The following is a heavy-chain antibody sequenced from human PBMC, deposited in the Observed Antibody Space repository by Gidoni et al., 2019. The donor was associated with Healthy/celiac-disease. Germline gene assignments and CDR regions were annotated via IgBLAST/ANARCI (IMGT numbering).Heavy chain of an antibody. D-gene: IGHD5-18*01. CDR1: GFTFCSYG. J-gene: IGHJ3*02. V-gene: IGHV3-30*18. CDR3: AKGYSYGYDAFDI. CDR2: RSYNGSNK. Sequence: QMQLVESGGGVVQPGWFLRLSCPASGFTFCSYGMHWVRQAPGQGLGWVAVRSYNGSNKYYADSVKGRFTISRDNSKNTLYLQMNSLRAEDTAVYYCAKGYSYGYDAFDIWGQGTMVTVSS.